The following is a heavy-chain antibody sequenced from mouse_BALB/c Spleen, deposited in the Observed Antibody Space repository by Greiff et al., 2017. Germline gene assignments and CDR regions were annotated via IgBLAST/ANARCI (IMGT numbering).Heavy chain of an antibody. D-gene: IGHD1-2*01. CDR1: GFTFSSYA. CDR3: ARGVLRPEGWYFDV. V-gene: IGHV5-6-5*01. CDR2: ISSGGST. J-gene: IGHJ1*01. Sequence: EVQLVESGGGLVKPGGSLKLSCAASGFTFSSYAMSWVRQTPEKRLEWVASISSGGSTYYPDSVKGRFTISRDNARNILYLQMSSLRPEDTAMYYCARGVLRPEGWYFDVWGAGTTVTVSS.